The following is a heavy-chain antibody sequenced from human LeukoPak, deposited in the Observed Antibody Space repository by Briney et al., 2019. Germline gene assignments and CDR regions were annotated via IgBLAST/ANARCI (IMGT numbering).Heavy chain of an antibody. Sequence: GGSLRLSCAASGFTFSSYSMNWVRQAPGKGLEWVSSISSSSSYIYYADSVEGRFTMFRDSAKNSLYLEMNSLRADDTAVYYCTRAPQKIDYHYYYMDVWGKGTTVTVSS. CDR1: GFTFSSYS. CDR2: ISSSSSYI. J-gene: IGHJ6*03. CDR3: TRAPQKIDYHYYYMDV. V-gene: IGHV3-21*01.